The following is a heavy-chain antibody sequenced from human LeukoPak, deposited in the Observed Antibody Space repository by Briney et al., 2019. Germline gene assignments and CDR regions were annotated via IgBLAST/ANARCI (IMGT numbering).Heavy chain of an antibody. CDR1: GYTFTSYA. Sequence: ASVKVSCKASGYTFTSYAMHWVRQAPGQRLEWMGWINAGNGNTKYSQKFQGRVTITRDTSASTAYMELSSLRSEDTAVYYCARVTTVTTVGMGYWGQGTLVTVSS. CDR3: ARVTTVTTVGMGY. J-gene: IGHJ4*02. V-gene: IGHV1-3*01. CDR2: INAGNGNT. D-gene: IGHD4-17*01.